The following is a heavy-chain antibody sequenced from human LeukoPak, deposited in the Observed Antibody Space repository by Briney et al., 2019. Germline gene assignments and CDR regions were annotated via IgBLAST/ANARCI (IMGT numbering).Heavy chain of an antibody. Sequence: PGGSLRLSCAASGFSFSNAWMSWVRQPPGKGLEWIGRIKSNTDGGTTDYAAPVKGRFTISRDDSKNTLFLQMNSLKTEDTAVYYCTTSGDDFWSGSEPYDYWGQGTLVTVSS. CDR3: TTSGDDFWSGSEPYDY. V-gene: IGHV3-15*01. J-gene: IGHJ4*02. CDR1: GFSFSNAW. CDR2: IKSNTDGGTT. D-gene: IGHD3-3*01.